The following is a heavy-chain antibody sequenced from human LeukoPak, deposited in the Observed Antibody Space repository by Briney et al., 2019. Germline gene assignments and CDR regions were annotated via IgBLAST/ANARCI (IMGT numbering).Heavy chain of an antibody. J-gene: IGHJ4*02. D-gene: IGHD1-26*01. CDR2: ISYDGSNK. Sequence: GGSLRLSCAASGFTFSSYGMHWVRQAPGKGLEWVAVISYDGSNKYYADSVKGRFTISRDNSKNTLYLQMNSLRAEDTAVYYCARDAWEWELLDPLDYWGQGTLVTVSS. CDR3: ARDAWEWELLDPLDY. V-gene: IGHV3-30*03. CDR1: GFTFSSYG.